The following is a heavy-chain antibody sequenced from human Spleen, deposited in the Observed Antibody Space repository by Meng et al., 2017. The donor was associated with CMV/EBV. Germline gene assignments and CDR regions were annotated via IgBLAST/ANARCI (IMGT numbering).Heavy chain of an antibody. D-gene: IGHD3-10*01. CDR1: GFTFTTYI. CDR3: ARARVGISSGPDS. J-gene: IGHJ4*02. V-gene: IGHV3-21*01. Sequence: GESLKISCAASGFTFTTYIDHWVRQAPGQGLEWVSSISSSSSYIYYADSVKGRFTISRDNAKNSLYLQMNSLRAEDTAVYYCARARVGISSGPDSWGQGTLVTVSS. CDR2: ISSSSSYI.